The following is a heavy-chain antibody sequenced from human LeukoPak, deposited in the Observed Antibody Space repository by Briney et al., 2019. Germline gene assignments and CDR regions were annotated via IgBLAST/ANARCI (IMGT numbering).Heavy chain of an antibody. CDR3: ARGILTGYYKAQNWFDP. Sequence: SETLSLTCTVSGGSISSGGYYWSWIRQHPGKGLEWIGYIYYSGSTYYNPSLKSRVTISVDTSKNQFSLKLSSVTAADTAVYYCARGILTGYYKAQNWFDPWGQGTLVTVSS. CDR2: IYYSGST. V-gene: IGHV4-31*03. D-gene: IGHD3-9*01. CDR1: GGSISSGGYY. J-gene: IGHJ5*02.